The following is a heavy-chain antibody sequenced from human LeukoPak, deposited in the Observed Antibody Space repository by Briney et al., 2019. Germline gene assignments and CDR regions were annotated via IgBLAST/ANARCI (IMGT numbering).Heavy chain of an antibody. Sequence: PGGSLRLSCAASGFTFSASALHWVRQASGKGLEWVGRIRSKANSYATAYAASVKGRFTISRDDSKNTAYLQMNSLKTEDTAVYYCTRPQDYYDSSGYYDSHDAFDIWGQGTMVTVSS. V-gene: IGHV3-73*01. CDR3: TRPQDYYDSSGYYDSHDAFDI. D-gene: IGHD3-22*01. CDR2: IRSKANSYAT. CDR1: GFTFSASA. J-gene: IGHJ3*02.